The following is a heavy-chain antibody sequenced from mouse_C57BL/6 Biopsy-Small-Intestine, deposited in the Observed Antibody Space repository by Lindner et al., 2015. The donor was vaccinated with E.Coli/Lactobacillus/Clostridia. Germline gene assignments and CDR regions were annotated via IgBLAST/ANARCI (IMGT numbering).Heavy chain of an antibody. J-gene: IGHJ3*01. CDR1: GFSLTSYG. Sequence: VQLQESGPGLVAPSRSLSITCTVSGFSLTSYGVDWVRQSPGKGLEWLGVIWGVGSTNYNSALKSRLSISKDNSKSQVFSKMNSLQTDDTAMYYCASGGRQGRFAYWGQGTLVTVSA. CDR3: ASGGRQGRFAY. CDR2: IWGVGST. V-gene: IGHV2-6*01. D-gene: IGHD2-12*01.